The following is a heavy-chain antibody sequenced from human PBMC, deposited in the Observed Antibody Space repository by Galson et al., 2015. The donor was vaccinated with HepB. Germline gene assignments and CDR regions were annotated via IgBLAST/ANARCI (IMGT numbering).Heavy chain of an antibody. CDR1: GFTFDDYG. CDR2: INWNGGST. J-gene: IGHJ3*02. V-gene: IGHV3-20*04. Sequence: LRLSCTASGFTFDDYGMSWVRQAPGKGLEWVSGINWNGGSTGYADSVKGRFTISRDNAKNSLYLQMNSLRAEDTALYYCARDLQPTYYYDSSGYYADAFDIWGQGTMVTVSS. CDR3: ARDLQPTYYYDSSGYYADAFDI. D-gene: IGHD3-22*01.